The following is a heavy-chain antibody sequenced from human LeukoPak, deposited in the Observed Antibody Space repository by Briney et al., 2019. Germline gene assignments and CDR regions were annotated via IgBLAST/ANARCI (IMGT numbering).Heavy chain of an antibody. V-gene: IGHV3-7*04. CDR3: ARDEY. J-gene: IGHJ4*02. CDR1: GXTFSSYC. Sequence: QPGGSLRLSFAASGXTFSSYCMSWVRQAPGRGLEWVANIKQDGSSKYYVDSVKGRFTISRDNAENSLYLQMNSLRAEDTAVYYCARDEYWGQGTLVTVSS. CDR2: IKQDGSSK.